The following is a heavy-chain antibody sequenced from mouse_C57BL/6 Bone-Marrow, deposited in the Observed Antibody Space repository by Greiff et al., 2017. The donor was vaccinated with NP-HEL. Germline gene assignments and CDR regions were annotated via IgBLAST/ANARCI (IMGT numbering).Heavy chain of an antibody. CDR1: GFTFNTYA. D-gene: IGHD1-1*01. CDR2: IRSKSSNYAT. Sequence: EVQRVESGGGLVQPKGSLKLSCAASGFTFNTYAMHWVRQAPGKGLEWVARIRSKSSNYATYYADSVKDRFTISRDDSQSMLYLQMNNLKTEDTAMYYCVRDAYYGSSYWYFDVWGTGTTVTVSS. J-gene: IGHJ1*03. CDR3: VRDAYYGSSYWYFDV. V-gene: IGHV10-3*01.